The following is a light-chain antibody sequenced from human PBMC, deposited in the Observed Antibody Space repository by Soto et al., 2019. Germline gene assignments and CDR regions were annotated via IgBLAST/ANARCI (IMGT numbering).Light chain of an antibody. Sequence: EIVLTQSPGTLSFSPGERATLSCRASQSVTSSYLAWYKQTPGQDPSLLIYAASSRASAIPDRFSGSGSLTVFTLTISRLELEHFAVYYCHQYCSSPQTFGQGTKVDIK. CDR1: QSVTSSY. J-gene: IGKJ1*01. CDR2: AAS. V-gene: IGKV3-20*01. CDR3: HQYCSSPQT.